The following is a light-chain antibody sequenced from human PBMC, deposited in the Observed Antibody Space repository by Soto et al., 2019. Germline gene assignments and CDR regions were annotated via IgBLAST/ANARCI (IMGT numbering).Light chain of an antibody. J-gene: IGKJ5*01. Sequence: EIVMTQSPATLSVSPGERATLSCRASQSVSSNLPWYQQKPGQAHRPLIYGASTRASGIPARFSGSGSGTEYTLTISGLQSEDIAVYYCQSYNNWRPITVGEGTRQEIK. CDR2: GAS. CDR3: QSYNNWRPIT. CDR1: QSVSSN. V-gene: IGKV3-15*01.